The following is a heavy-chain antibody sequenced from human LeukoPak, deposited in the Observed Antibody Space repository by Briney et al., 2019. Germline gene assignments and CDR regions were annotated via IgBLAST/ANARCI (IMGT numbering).Heavy chain of an antibody. V-gene: IGHV3-21*01. CDR2: ISGDSGYI. D-gene: IGHD6-13*01. CDR1: GFTFSSYN. CDR3: ARIGSSWSFDY. Sequence: GGSLRLSCAASGFTFSSYNMNWVRQAPGKGLEWVSSISGDSGYISCADSVRGRFTISRDNAMNSLYLQMNSLRVEDTAVYHCARIGSSWSFDYWGQGTRVTVSS. J-gene: IGHJ4*02.